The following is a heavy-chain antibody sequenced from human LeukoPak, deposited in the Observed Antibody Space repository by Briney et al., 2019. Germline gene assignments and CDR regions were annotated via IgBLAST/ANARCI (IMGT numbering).Heavy chain of an antibody. CDR1: GYTFTTYG. Sequence: GASVKVSCKASGYTFTTYGITWVRQAPGQGLEWMGRISTYNGNTNYAQNLQGRVTMTTDTSTTTAYMELRSLTSDDTAVYYCARVRSDCSGGNCYWGQGTQVIVSS. J-gene: IGHJ4*02. CDR3: ARVRSDCSGGNCY. CDR2: ISTYNGNT. V-gene: IGHV1-18*01. D-gene: IGHD2-15*01.